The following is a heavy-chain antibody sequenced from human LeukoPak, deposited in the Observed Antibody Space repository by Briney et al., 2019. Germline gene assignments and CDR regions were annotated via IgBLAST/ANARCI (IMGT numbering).Heavy chain of an antibody. V-gene: IGHV1-2*04. CDR3: ARGGSLQLTWWFDP. J-gene: IGHJ5*02. CDR1: GYTFTGYY. D-gene: IGHD5-18*01. Sequence: GASVKVSCKASGYTFTGYYMHRVRQAPGQGLEWMGWINPNSGGTSYAQKFQGWVTMTRDTSISTAYMELSRLRSDDTAVYYCARGGSLQLTWWFDPWGQGTLVTVSS. CDR2: INPNSGGT.